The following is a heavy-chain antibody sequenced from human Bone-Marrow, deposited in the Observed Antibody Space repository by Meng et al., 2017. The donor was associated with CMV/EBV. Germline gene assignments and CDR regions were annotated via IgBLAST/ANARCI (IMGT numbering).Heavy chain of an antibody. CDR1: GFTFSPYN. CDR2: ISSKSSYL. Sequence: LSLTCAASGFTFSPYNMKWVRQAPGKGLEWVSFISSKSSYLYYADSVKGRFTISKDNAKNSLYLQMNSLKVEDTAVYYCARVEGYYAMDVWGQGTKVTVSS. V-gene: IGHV3-21*01. J-gene: IGHJ6*02. CDR3: ARVEGYYAMDV.